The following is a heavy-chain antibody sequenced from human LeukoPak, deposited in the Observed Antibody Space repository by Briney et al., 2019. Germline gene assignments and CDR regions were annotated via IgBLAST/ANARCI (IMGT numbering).Heavy chain of an antibody. CDR1: GGSISSGGYS. CDR2: IYHSGST. V-gene: IGHV4-30-2*01. D-gene: IGHD4-17*01. Sequence: PSETLSLTCAVSGGSISSGGYSWSWIRQPPGKGLEWIGYIYHSGSTYYNPSLKSRVTISVDRSKNQSSLKLSSVTAADTAVYYCARVGDYGDYDWFDPWGQGTLVTVSS. J-gene: IGHJ5*02. CDR3: ARVGDYGDYDWFDP.